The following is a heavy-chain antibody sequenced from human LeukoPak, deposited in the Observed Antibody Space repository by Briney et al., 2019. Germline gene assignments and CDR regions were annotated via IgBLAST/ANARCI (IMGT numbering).Heavy chain of an antibody. D-gene: IGHD4-11*01. CDR1: GFTFSSYA. Sequence: GGSLRLSCAASGFTFSSYAMSWVRQAPGKGLEWVTAISGSGGSTYYADSVKGRFTISRDNSKNTLYLQMNSLRAEDTAVYYCARSVPDYTRFDYWGQGALVTVSS. V-gene: IGHV3-23*01. CDR2: ISGSGGST. J-gene: IGHJ4*02. CDR3: ARSVPDYTRFDY.